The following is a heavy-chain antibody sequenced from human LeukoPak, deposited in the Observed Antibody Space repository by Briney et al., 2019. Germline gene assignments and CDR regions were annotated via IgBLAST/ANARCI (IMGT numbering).Heavy chain of an antibody. CDR2: INPNSGGT. V-gene: IGHV1-2*02. Sequence: EASVKVSCKASGYTFTGYYMHWVRQAPGQGLGWMGWINPNSGGTNYAQKFQGRVTMTRDTSISTAYMELSRLRSDDTAVYYCEVVGATETLDYWGQGTLVTVSS. J-gene: IGHJ4*02. D-gene: IGHD1-26*01. CDR3: EVVGATETLDY. CDR1: GYTFTGYY.